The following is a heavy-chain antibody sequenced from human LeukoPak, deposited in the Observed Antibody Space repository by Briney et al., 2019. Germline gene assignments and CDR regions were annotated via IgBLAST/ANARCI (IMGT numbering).Heavy chain of an antibody. CDR1: GGSISSYY. V-gene: IGHV4-59*01. Sequence: SETLSLTCTVSGGSISSYYWSWIRQPPGKGLEWIGYIYYSGSTNYNPSLKSRVTISVDTSKNQFSLKLSPVTAADTAVYYCARADVVPAAILVYWGQGTLVTVSS. CDR3: ARADVVPAAILVY. D-gene: IGHD2-2*02. CDR2: IYYSGST. J-gene: IGHJ4*02.